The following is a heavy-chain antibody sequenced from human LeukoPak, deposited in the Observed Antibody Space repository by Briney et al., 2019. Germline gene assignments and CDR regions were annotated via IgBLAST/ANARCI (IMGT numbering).Heavy chain of an antibody. Sequence: ASVKVSCKASGYTFTSYDINWVRQATGQGLEWMGWMNPNSGNTGYAQKFQGRVTMTRNTSISTAYMELSSLRSEDTAVYYCAIIDYGDYYFDYWGQGTLVTVSS. CDR2: MNPNSGNT. CDR3: AIIDYGDYYFDY. J-gene: IGHJ4*02. V-gene: IGHV1-8*01. D-gene: IGHD4-17*01. CDR1: GYTFTSYD.